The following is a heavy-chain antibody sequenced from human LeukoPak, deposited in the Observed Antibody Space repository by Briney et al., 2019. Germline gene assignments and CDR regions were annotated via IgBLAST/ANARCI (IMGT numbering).Heavy chain of an antibody. CDR1: GGSISSYY. V-gene: IGHV4-59*08. Sequence: SETLSLTCTVSGGSISSYYWSWIRLPPGKGLEWIGYIYYSGSTNYNPSLRSRVTISVDTSKNQFSLKLSSVTAADTAVYYCARAQHSSGWYRGYWGQGTLVTVSS. D-gene: IGHD6-19*01. CDR3: ARAQHSSGWYRGY. J-gene: IGHJ4*02. CDR2: IYYSGST.